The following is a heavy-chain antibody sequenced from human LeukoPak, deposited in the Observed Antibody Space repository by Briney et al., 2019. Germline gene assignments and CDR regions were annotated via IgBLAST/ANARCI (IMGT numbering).Heavy chain of an antibody. J-gene: IGHJ4*02. CDR3: ARGGYYDGSGYSYYFDY. D-gene: IGHD3-22*01. CDR1: GGSISSYY. Sequence: PSETLSLTCTVSGGSISSYYWSWIRQPAGKGLEWIGRIYTSGSTNYNPSLKSRVTMSVDTSKNQFSLKLSSVTAADTAVYYCARGGYYDGSGYSYYFDYWGQGTLVTVSS. V-gene: IGHV4-4*07. CDR2: IYTSGST.